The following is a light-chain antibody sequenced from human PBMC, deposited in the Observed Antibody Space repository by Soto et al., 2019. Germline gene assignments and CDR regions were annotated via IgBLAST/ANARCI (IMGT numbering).Light chain of an antibody. CDR1: QCLSSSY. CDR3: QQYGSSLTWT. V-gene: IGKV3-20*01. J-gene: IGKJ1*01. CDR2: GQX. Sequence: EVGLTQSPCTLSLSPGESATLSCRASQCLSSSYLAWYVQKPGQAPRLLXXGQXSRATGIPDRFSGSGSGKDFTLTISRLGPEDFAVYYCQQYGSSLTWTFGQGTKVDIK.